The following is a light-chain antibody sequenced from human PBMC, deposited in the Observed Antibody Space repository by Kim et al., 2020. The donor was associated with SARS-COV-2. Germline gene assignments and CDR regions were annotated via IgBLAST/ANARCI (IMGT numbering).Light chain of an antibody. Sequence: VALEQTGRISCRGDRRRNFCAGWVQQRPGQAPNLVFYGRKQRPSGIPDRFSGSGSGNTASLTIAGAQAEDEADYYCFSRDSGGNNLFGPGTKVTVL. J-gene: IGLJ1*01. V-gene: IGLV3-19*01. CDR1: RRRNFC. CDR2: GRK. CDR3: FSRDSGGNNL.